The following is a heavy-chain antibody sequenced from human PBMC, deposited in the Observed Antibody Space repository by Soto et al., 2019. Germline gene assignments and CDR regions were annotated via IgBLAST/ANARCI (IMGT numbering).Heavy chain of an antibody. V-gene: IGHV1-2*02. CDR1: GYTFTGYY. J-gene: IGHJ4*02. CDR2: INPNSGGT. CDR3: ASIHAYARSWYGPFDY. D-gene: IGHD6-13*01. Sequence: ASVKVSCKASGYTFTGYYMHWVRQAPGQGLEWMGWINPNSGGTNYAQKFQGRVTMTRDTSISTAYMELSRLRSDDTAVYYCASIHAYARSWYGPFDYWGQGTLVTVSS.